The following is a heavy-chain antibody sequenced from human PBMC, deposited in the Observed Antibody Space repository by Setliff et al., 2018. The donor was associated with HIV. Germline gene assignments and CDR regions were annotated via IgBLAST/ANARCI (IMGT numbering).Heavy chain of an antibody. J-gene: IGHJ6*02. V-gene: IGHV4-38-2*02. D-gene: IGHD3-9*01. CDR3: ARGKLRYFDGYYYYYGMDV. CDR2: IYHSGNT. Sequence: PSETLSLTCTVSGDSISSDFYWGWIRQPPGKGLEWIGSIYHSGNTYYMPSLQSRVTISVDMSKNQFSLNLNSVTAADTAVYYCARGKLRYFDGYYYYYGMDVWGQGTTVTVSS. CDR1: GDSISSDFY.